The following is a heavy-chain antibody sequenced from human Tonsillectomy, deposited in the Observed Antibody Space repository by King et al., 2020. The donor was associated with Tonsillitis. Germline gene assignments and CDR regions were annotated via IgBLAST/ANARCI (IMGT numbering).Heavy chain of an antibody. CDR2: ISSSGSTI. J-gene: IGHJ3*02. CDR3: AREPRLLWFGEITPGAFDI. Sequence: VQLVESGGGLVQPGGSLRLSCAASGFIFSSYEMNWVRQAPGKGLEWVSYISSSGSTIHYADSVKGRFTNSRDNAKNSLHLQMNSLRAEDTAVYYCAREPRLLWFGEITPGAFDIWGQGTMVTVSS. V-gene: IGHV3-48*03. D-gene: IGHD3-10*01. CDR1: GFIFSSYE.